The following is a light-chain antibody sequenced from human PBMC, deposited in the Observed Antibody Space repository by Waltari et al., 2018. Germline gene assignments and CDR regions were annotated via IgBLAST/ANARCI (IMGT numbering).Light chain of an antibody. V-gene: IGKV1-NL1*01. CDR3: QQYYRSPLT. CDR2: GAS. Sequence: EIQLIQYPSSLSASVGDRVTITCRASQGIVKPLAGYQEKPGKAPKVLLYGASRFESWVPSRFSGSGSGTDYTLTISSLQPEDFATYYCQQYYRSPLTFGGGTKVEIK. J-gene: IGKJ4*01. CDR1: QGIVKP.